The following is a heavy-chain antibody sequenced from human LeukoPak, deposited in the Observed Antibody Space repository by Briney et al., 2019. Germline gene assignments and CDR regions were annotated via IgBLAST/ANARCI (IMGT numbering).Heavy chain of an antibody. D-gene: IGHD2-2*02. V-gene: IGHV4-34*01. CDR1: GGSFSGYY. CDR3: ARYTVLGYCSSTSCYRRAFDI. J-gene: IGHJ3*02. CDR2: INHSGST. Sequence: SETLSLTCAVYGGSFSGYYWGWVRQPPGKGLEWLGEINHSGSTNYNPSLKSRVTISVDTSKNPFSLKLRSVPAADTAVYYYARYTVLGYCSSTSCYRRAFDIWGQGTIVAVSS.